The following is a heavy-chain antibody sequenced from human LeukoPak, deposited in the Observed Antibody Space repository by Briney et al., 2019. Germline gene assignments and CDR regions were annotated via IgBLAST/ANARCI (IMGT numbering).Heavy chain of an antibody. Sequence: SETLSLTCTVSGGSISSSGYYWGWIRQPPGKGLEWVGEIYLRGNTNYNPSLESRVTISVDESKTQLSLRLESVTAADTAVYYCARGTITTVTDSWGPGTLVTVSS. V-gene: IGHV4-39*07. CDR1: GGSISSSGYY. D-gene: IGHD4-17*01. CDR3: ARGTITTVTDS. J-gene: IGHJ4*02. CDR2: IYLRGNT.